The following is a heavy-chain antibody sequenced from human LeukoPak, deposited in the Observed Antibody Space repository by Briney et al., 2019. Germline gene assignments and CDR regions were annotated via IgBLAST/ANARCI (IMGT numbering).Heavy chain of an antibody. V-gene: IGHV4-30-4*02. CDR3: ARHYDILTGSGSGFDY. Sequence: SDTLSLTCTVSGGSISSGDYYWGWIRQPPGKGLEWIGYIYYSGSTYYNPSLKSRVTISVDTSKNQFSLKLSSVTAADTAVYYCARHYDILTGSGSGFDYWGQGTLVTVSS. D-gene: IGHD3-9*01. CDR2: IYYSGST. CDR1: GGSISSGDYY. J-gene: IGHJ4*02.